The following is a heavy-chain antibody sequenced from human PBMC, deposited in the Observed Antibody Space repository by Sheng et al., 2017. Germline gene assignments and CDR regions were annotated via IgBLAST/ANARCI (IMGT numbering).Heavy chain of an antibody. CDR3: ARDLWFGELPPRKSNWFDP. D-gene: IGHD3-10*01. Sequence: QVQLVQSGAEVKKPGASVKVSCKASGYTFTSYGISWVRQAPGQGLEWMGWISAYNGNTNYAQKLQGRVTMTTDTSTSTAYMELRSLRSDDTAVYYCARDLWFGELPPRKSNWFDPWGQGTLVTVSS. V-gene: IGHV1-18*01. CDR2: ISAYNGNT. J-gene: IGHJ5*02. CDR1: GYTFTSYG.